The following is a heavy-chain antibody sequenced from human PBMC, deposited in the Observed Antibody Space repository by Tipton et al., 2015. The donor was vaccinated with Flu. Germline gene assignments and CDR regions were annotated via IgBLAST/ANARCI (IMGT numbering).Heavy chain of an antibody. CDR3: AAHCSGGSCGHAFDI. D-gene: IGHD2-15*01. CDR1: GGSISSGSYY. Sequence: TLSLTCTVSGGSISSGSYYWGWIRQPAGKGLEWIGRIYTSGSTNYNPSLKSRVTISGDTSKNQVSLKLSSVTAADTAVYYCAAHCSGGSCGHAFDIWGQGTMVTVSS. J-gene: IGHJ3*02. CDR2: IYTSGST. V-gene: IGHV4-61*02.